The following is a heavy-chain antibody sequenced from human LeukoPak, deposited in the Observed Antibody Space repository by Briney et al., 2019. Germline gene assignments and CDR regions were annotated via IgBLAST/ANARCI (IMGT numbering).Heavy chain of an antibody. J-gene: IGHJ4*02. CDR2: ISGDGGST. V-gene: IGHV3-43*02. Sequence: PGGSLRLSCEASGFTFDDYAMHWVRQAPGKGLEWVSLISGDGGSTYYADSVKGRFTISRDNSKNSLYLQMNSLRTEDTALYYCAKAKLLWFGELSGMDYWGQGTLVTVSS. D-gene: IGHD3-10*01. CDR1: GFTFDDYA. CDR3: AKAKLLWFGELSGMDY.